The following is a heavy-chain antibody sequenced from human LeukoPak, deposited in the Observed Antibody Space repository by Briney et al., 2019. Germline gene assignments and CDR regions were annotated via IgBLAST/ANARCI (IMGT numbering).Heavy chain of an antibody. CDR3: ARCPYDYTTSGGMDV. CDR1: GFTFSSNA. CDR2: TSHDGSKK. Sequence: GGSLRLSCAASGFTFSSNAMHWVRQAPGKGLEWVAVTSHDGSKKYYADSVKGRFTISRDNSKNTLYLQMNSLRTQDMAVYYCARCPYDYTTSGGMDVWGQGTTVTVSS. J-gene: IGHJ6*02. D-gene: IGHD3-16*01. V-gene: IGHV3-30-3*01.